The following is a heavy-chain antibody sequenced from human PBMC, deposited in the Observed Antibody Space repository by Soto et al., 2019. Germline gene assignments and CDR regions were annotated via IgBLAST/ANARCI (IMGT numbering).Heavy chain of an antibody. J-gene: IGHJ6*02. Sequence: TLSLTCTVSGGSISSYYWSWIRQPPGKGLEWIGYIYYSGSTNYNPSLKSRVTISVDTSKNQFSLKLSSVTAADTAVYYCARFTQWDYYYYGMDVWGQGTTVTVSS. D-gene: IGHD2-8*01. V-gene: IGHV4-59*01. CDR1: GGSISSYY. CDR3: ARFTQWDYYYYGMDV. CDR2: IYYSGST.